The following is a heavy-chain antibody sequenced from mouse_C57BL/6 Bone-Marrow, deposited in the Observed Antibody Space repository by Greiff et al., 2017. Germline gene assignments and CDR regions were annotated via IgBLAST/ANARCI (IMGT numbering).Heavy chain of an antibody. CDR1: GYTFTSDD. J-gene: IGHJ1*03. D-gene: IGHD1-1*01. Sequence: VQLQQSGPGLVKPGASVKLSCKASGYTFTSDDINRLKRRLGQGLEWIRWNYPSDGSTKYNEKFKGKAALTVDTSSNTVYMELPSLTSEDSAVSVGAINYDSSYWYLDVWGTGTTVTVSS. V-gene: IGHV1-85*01. CDR3: AINYDSSYWYLDV. CDR2: NYPSDGST.